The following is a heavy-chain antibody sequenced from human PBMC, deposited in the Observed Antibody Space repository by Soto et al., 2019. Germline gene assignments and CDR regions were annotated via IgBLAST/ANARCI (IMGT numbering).Heavy chain of an antibody. CDR3: ARAHSYCGGDCYFPY. CDR1: GFTFSDYY. J-gene: IGHJ4*02. D-gene: IGHD2-21*02. Sequence: QVQLVESGGGLVKPGGSLRLSCAASGFTFSDYYMSWIRQAPGKGLEWVSYISSSSSYTNYADSVKGRFTISRDNAKNSLYLQMNSLRAEDTAVYYCARAHSYCGGDCYFPYWVQGTLVTVSS. CDR2: ISSSSSYT. V-gene: IGHV3-11*05.